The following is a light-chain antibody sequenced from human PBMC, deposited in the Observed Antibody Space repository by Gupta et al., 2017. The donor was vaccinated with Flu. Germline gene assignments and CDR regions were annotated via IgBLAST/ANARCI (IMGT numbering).Light chain of an antibody. J-gene: IGLJ2*01. CDR1: SNVGADYG. Sequence: SNVGADYGVRWYHHLPGTAPKLLIFRISNRSSGVPDRFAGPQSGPSTSLAITGLQAEDEADYYCQSYDSTLSVVLFGGGTKVTVL. CDR2: RIS. V-gene: IGLV1-40*01. CDR3: QSYDSTLSVVL.